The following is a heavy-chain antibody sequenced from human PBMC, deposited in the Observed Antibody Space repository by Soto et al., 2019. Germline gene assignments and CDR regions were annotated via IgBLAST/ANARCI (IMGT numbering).Heavy chain of an antibody. Sequence: ASVKVSCKASGYIFTRYFIHWVRQAPGQGLEWMGVIDPSGGSTSQAQKFQGRVTMTRDTSTSTVYMELSSLRSEDTAVYYCARVYCSDGSCYSIDYWGQGTLVTVSS. J-gene: IGHJ4*02. V-gene: IGHV1-46*03. D-gene: IGHD2-15*01. CDR1: GYIFTRYF. CDR2: IDPSGGST. CDR3: ARVYCSDGSCYSIDY.